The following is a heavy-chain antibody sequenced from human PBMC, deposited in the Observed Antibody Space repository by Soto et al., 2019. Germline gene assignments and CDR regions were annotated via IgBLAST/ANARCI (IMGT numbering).Heavy chain of an antibody. V-gene: IGHV5-51*01. Sequence: GESLKISCQGSGYSFADSWIGWVRQVPGRGLEWVGIIYPGYSDIRYRPSFQGRVTISADKSVNTAYLQWSSLRASDTAIYYCARPPGSGTLFAKWGQGTPVTVSS. D-gene: IGHD3-3*01. J-gene: IGHJ4*02. CDR1: GYSFADSW. CDR3: ARPPGSGTLFAK. CDR2: IYPGYSDI.